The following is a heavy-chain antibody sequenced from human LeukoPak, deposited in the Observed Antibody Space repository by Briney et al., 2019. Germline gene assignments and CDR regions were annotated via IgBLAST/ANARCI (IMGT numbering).Heavy chain of an antibody. Sequence: SETLSLTCAVYGGSFSGYYWSWIRQPPGKGLEWIGEINHSGSTNYNPSLKSRVTISVDTSKYQFSLKLSSVTAADTAVYYCARGVGGYGDKYYFDYWGQGTLVTVSS. CDR2: INHSGST. V-gene: IGHV4-34*01. D-gene: IGHD4-17*01. CDR1: GGSFSGYY. J-gene: IGHJ4*02. CDR3: ARGVGGYGDKYYFDY.